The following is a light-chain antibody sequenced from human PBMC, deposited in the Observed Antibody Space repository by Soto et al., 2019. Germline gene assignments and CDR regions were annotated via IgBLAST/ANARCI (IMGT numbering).Light chain of an antibody. CDR3: QQYNNCLAT. CDR1: QSVSSN. V-gene: IGKV3-15*01. CDR2: GAS. Sequence: EIVMTQSPATLSVSPGERATLSCRASQSVSSNLAWYQQKPGQAPRLLIYGASTRATGIPARFSGSGSGTEFTLTISSLQPEDFAVYYCQQYNNCLATFGQGTKLEIK. J-gene: IGKJ2*01.